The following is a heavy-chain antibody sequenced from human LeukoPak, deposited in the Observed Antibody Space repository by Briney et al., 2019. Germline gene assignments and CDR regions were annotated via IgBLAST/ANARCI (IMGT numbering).Heavy chain of an antibody. CDR2: ISTSSSYI. CDR3: ATVYSGTYYVFDS. J-gene: IGHJ4*02. Sequence: GGSLRLSCAASGFTFSSYEMNWVRQAPGKGLEWVSYISTSSSYIHYADSVNGRFTISRDNAKKSLFLQMNGLRAEDTAVYYCATVYSGTYYVFDSWGQGTLVTVSS. V-gene: IGHV3-21*01. CDR1: GFTFSSYE. D-gene: IGHD1-26*01.